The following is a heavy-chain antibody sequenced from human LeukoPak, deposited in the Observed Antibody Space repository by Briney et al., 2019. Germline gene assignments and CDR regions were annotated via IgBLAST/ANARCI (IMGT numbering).Heavy chain of an antibody. CDR3: AKVPEGEYGYGILDY. D-gene: IGHD5-18*01. Sequence: PGGSLRLSCAASGFTFNSYAMSWVRQAPGKGLEWVSAISGSGGSTYYADSVKGRFTISRDNSKNTLYLQMNSLRAEDTAVYYCAKVPEGEYGYGILDYWGQGTLVTVSS. V-gene: IGHV3-23*01. CDR2: ISGSGGST. CDR1: GFTFNSYA. J-gene: IGHJ4*02.